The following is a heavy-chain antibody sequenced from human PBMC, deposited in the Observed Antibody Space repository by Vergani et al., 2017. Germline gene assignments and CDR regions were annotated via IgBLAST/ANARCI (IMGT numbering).Heavy chain of an antibody. Sequence: QVQLVQSGAEVKKPGSSVKVSCKASGGTFSSYAISWVRQAPGQGLEWMGRIIPIFGTANYAQKFQGGVTITADESTSTAYMELSSLRSEDTAVYYCAGDLRDGYSPHYYYYGMDVWGQGTTVTVSS. V-gene: IGHV1-69*13. CDR2: IIPIFGTA. J-gene: IGHJ6*02. CDR3: AGDLRDGYSPHYYYYGMDV. D-gene: IGHD5-24*01. CDR1: GGTFSSYA.